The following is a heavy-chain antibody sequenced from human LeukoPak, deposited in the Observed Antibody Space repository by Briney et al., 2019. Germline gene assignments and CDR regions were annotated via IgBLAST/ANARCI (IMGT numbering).Heavy chain of an antibody. V-gene: IGHV3-66*01. Sequence: PGGSLRLSCAASGFTVSSNYMSWVRQAPGKGLEWVSVIYSGGSTYYADSVKGRFTISRDNSKNTLYLQMYSLRAEDTAVYYCARDAHFSSSWYDFDYWGQGTLVTVSS. CDR3: ARDAHFSSSWYDFDY. CDR2: IYSGGST. CDR1: GFTVSSNY. D-gene: IGHD6-13*01. J-gene: IGHJ4*02.